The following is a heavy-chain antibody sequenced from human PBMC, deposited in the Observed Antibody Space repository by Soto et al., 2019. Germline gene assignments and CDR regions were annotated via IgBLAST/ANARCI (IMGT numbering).Heavy chain of an antibody. CDR3: ARGRRTYYDFWRGLNWFDP. CDR1: GGSFSGYY. J-gene: IGHJ5*02. Sequence: QVQLQQWGAGLLKPSETLSLTCAVYGGSFSGYYWSWIRQPPGKGLEWIGEINHSGSTNYNPSLRCTVTISVDTSKIQFYLKLSSVTDADTAVYYCARGRRTYYDFWRGLNWFDPWGQGTLVTVSS. CDR2: INHSGST. D-gene: IGHD3-3*01. V-gene: IGHV4-34*01.